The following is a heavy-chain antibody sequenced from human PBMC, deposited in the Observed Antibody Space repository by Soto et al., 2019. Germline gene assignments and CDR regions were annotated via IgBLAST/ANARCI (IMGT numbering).Heavy chain of an antibody. CDR1: GYSIKNYA. J-gene: IGHJ4*01. CDR2: SNEGSGNT. D-gene: IGHD3-3*01. V-gene: IGHV1-3*01. Sequence: QVQLVQSGPEVKRPGASVMISCRTAGYSIKNYAIHWVRQAPGKKLEWVGWSNEGSGNTRYSHKLQGRMSIARDTSASTSYLDLRSRTSEDTAVYFCARDDRTISGAVTLDYWGPGPLVTVYS. CDR3: ARDDRTISGAVTLDY.